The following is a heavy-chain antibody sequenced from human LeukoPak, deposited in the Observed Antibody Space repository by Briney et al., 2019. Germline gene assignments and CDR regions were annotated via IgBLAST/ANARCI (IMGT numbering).Heavy chain of an antibody. CDR1: GGSFSGYY. D-gene: IGHD3-3*01. Sequence: PSETLSLTCAVYGGSFSGYYWSWIRQPPGKGLEWIGSIYYSGSTYYNPSLKSRVTISVDTSKNQFSLKLSSVTAADTAVYYCARHSDYDFWSGYYHVDYWGQGTLVTVSS. J-gene: IGHJ4*02. V-gene: IGHV4-34*01. CDR2: IYYSGST. CDR3: ARHSDYDFWSGYYHVDY.